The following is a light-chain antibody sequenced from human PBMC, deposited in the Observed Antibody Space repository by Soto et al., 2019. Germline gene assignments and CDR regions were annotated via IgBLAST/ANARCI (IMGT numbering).Light chain of an antibody. V-gene: IGKV2-30*01. Sequence: DVVMTQSPLSLPVTLGQPASISCRSSQSLAYSDGNTYLNWFQQRPGQSPRRLIYKVSNRDSGVPDRFSGSGSGTDFTLTISSLQAEDVAVYYCQQYSDALQTFGQGTEVEIK. CDR2: KVS. CDR1: QSLAYSDGNTY. J-gene: IGKJ1*01. CDR3: QQYSDALQT.